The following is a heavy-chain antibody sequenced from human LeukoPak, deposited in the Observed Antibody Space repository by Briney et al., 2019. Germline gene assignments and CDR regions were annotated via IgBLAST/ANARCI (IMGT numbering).Heavy chain of an antibody. CDR3: AGHYSGSFPFDY. V-gene: IGHV4-61*02. CDR1: GGSISSSSYY. Sequence: SETLSLTCTVSGGSISSSSYYWGWIRQPAGKGLEWIGRIYTSGSTNYNPSLKSRVTMSVDTSKNQFSLKLSSVTAADTAVYYCAGHYSGSFPFDYWGQGTLVTVSS. CDR2: IYTSGST. J-gene: IGHJ4*02. D-gene: IGHD1-26*01.